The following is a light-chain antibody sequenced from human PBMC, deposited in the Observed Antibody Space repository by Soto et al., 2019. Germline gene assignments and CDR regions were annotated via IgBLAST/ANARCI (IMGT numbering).Light chain of an antibody. J-gene: IGLJ2*01. CDR2: EVS. Sequence: QSVLTQPASVSGSPGQSIAISCSGTSSDVGSYNLVSWYQQHPGKAPKLMIYEVSNRPSGVSDRFSGSKSGNTASLTISGLQAEDEADYYCCSYAGSYTLVVFGGGTKLTVL. V-gene: IGLV2-23*02. CDR3: CSYAGSYTLVV. CDR1: SSDVGSYNL.